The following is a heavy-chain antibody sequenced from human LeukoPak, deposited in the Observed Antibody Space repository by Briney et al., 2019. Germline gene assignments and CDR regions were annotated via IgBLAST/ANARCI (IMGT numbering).Heavy chain of an antibody. CDR1: GGSIISYY. V-gene: IGHV4-59*01. Sequence: SETLSLTCTVSGGSIISYYWSWIRQPPGKGLEWIGHIYYRGNTNYNPSLESRVTISVDTSKNQFSLKLTSVIAADTAVYYCARGGYSGYDWVDYWGQGTLVTVSS. CDR3: ARGGYSGYDWVDY. D-gene: IGHD5-12*01. J-gene: IGHJ4*02. CDR2: IYYRGNT.